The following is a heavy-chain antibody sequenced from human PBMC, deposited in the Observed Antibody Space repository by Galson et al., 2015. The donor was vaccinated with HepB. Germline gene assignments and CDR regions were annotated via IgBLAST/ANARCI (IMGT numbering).Heavy chain of an antibody. CDR2: MNPNNGNT. J-gene: IGHJ5*02. CDR1: GYIFIHYD. Sequence: SVKVSCKASGYIFIHYDINWVRQATGQGLEWMGWMNPNNGNTGYSQKFQGRVTMTRNTSISTAYMELSSLRSEDTAVYYCARVFVDSSGYYYSWFDPWGQGTLVTVSS. D-gene: IGHD3-22*01. CDR3: ARVFVDSSGYYYSWFDP. V-gene: IGHV1-8*01.